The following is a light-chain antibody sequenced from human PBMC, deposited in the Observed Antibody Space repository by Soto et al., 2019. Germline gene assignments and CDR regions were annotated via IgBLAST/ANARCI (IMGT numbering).Light chain of an antibody. J-gene: IGKJ2*01. CDR2: GAS. Sequence: EIVMTHSPATLSVSPGERATLSCRASQSVRANRAWYQQKHGQAPGLLIFGASTRATGITARFSGSGSRTEITLTINSLQSEYFALYFWQQSTNSQYTFGQGTKLEIK. CDR3: QQSTNSQYT. CDR1: QSVRAN. V-gene: IGKV3-15*01.